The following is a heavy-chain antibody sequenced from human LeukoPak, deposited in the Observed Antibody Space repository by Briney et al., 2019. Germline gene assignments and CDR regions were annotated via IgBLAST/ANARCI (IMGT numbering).Heavy chain of an antibody. D-gene: IGHD1-20*01. Sequence: SETLSLTCTVSGGSISSSSYYWGWIRQPPGKGLEWIGSIYYSGSTNYNPSLKSRVTISVDTSKNQFSLKLSSVTAADTAVYYCAREDNWNDYYYYMDVWGKGTTVTVSS. J-gene: IGHJ6*03. V-gene: IGHV4-39*07. CDR2: IYYSGST. CDR3: AREDNWNDYYYYMDV. CDR1: GGSISSSSYY.